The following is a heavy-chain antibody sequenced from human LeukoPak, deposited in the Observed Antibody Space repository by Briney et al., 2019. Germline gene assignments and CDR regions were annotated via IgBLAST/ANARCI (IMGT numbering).Heavy chain of an antibody. Sequence: GRSLRLSCAASGFTFSSYAMHWVRQAPGKGLEWVAVISYDGSNKYYADSVKGRFTISRDNSKNTLYLQMNSLRAEDTAVYYRARDKGPRYYYYYGMDVWGQGTTVTVSS. CDR1: GFTFSSYA. CDR3: ARDKGPRYYYYYGMDV. CDR2: ISYDGSNK. V-gene: IGHV3-30-3*01. J-gene: IGHJ6*02.